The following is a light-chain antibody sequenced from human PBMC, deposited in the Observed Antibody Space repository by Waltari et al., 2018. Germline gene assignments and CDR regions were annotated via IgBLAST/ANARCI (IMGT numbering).Light chain of an antibody. V-gene: IGKV1-39*01. CDR2: ASS. J-gene: IGKJ3*01. Sequence: DIQMTQSPSSRSASVGDRVTITCRASQSISTYLHWYQQKPGKAPKLLVYASSNFQTGVSSRFSGSGSGTDFTLTISSLEPEDFATYYCQQTYGSPPTFGPGTKVDI. CDR3: QQTYGSPPT. CDR1: QSISTY.